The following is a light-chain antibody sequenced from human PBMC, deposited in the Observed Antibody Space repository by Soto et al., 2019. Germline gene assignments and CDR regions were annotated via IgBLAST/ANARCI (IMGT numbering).Light chain of an antibody. J-gene: IGKJ1*01. CDR3: QQYNSLWT. V-gene: IGKV1-5*03. CDR2: KAS. CDR1: QSISTW. Sequence: DIQMTQSPSTLSATAGYRFTITCRASQSISTWLAWYQQKPGKAPKLLIYKASSLESGVPSRFSGSGSGTEFALNISSLQPDDFATYYCQQYNSLWTFGQGTQ.